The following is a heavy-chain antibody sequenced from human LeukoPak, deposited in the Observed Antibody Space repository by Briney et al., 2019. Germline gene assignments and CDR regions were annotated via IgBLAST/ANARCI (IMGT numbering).Heavy chain of an antibody. D-gene: IGHD3-9*01. CDR1: GGSVSSGSYY. V-gene: IGHV4-30-4*01. CDR3: AAETLLTDSQGMMDY. CDR2: IYYSGST. Sequence: KASETLSLTCTVSGGSVSSGSYYWSWIRQPPGKGLEWIGYIYYSGSTYYNPSLKSRVTISVDTSNNQFSLKLTSVTAADTAVYYCAAETLLTDSQGMMDYWGQGTLVTVSS. J-gene: IGHJ4*02.